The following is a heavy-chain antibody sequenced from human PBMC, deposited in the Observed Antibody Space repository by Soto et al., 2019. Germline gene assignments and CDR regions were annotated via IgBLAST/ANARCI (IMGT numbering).Heavy chain of an antibody. D-gene: IGHD5-18*01. J-gene: IGHJ4*02. CDR2: ISYDGSNK. V-gene: IGHV3-30-3*01. Sequence: QVQLVESGGGVVQPGRSLRLSCAASGFTFSSYAMHWVRQAPGKGLEWVAVISYDGSNKYYADSVKGRFTISRDNSKKTLYLQMNRLRAEDTAVYYCARARSNSYGFVYFDYWGQGTLVTVSS. CDR3: ARARSNSYGFVYFDY. CDR1: GFTFSSYA.